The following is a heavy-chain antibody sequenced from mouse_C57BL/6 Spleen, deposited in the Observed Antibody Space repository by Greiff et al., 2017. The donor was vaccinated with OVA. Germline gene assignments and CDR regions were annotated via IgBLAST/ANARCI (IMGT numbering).Heavy chain of an antibody. Sequence: EVKLMESGGGLVQPGGSLKLSCAASGFTFSDYYMYWVRQTPEKRLEWVAYISNGGGSTYYPDTVKGRFTISRDNAKNTLYLQMSRLKSEDTAMYYCARRDYSFYYFDYWGQGTTLTVSS. CDR1: GFTFSDYY. D-gene: IGHD2-12*01. V-gene: IGHV5-12*01. CDR2: ISNGGGST. CDR3: ARRDYSFYYFDY. J-gene: IGHJ2*01.